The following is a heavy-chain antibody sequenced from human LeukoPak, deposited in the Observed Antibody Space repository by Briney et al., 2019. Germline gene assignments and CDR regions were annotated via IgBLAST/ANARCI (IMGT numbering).Heavy chain of an antibody. CDR1: GGSISSYY. J-gene: IGHJ4*02. V-gene: IGHV4-59*01. CDR2: IYYSGST. Sequence: PSETLSLTYTVSGGSISSYYWSWIRQPPGKGLEWIGYIYYSGSTNYSPSLKSRATISVDTSKSHLSLKLNSVTAADTAVYYCAREGRVTGYFDYWGQGILVTVSS. CDR3: AREGRVTGYFDY.